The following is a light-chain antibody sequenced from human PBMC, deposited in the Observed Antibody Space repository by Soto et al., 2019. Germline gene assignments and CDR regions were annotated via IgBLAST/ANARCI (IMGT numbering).Light chain of an antibody. CDR3: QHDNSYPWT. Sequence: DIQMTQSPSTLSASIGAIVTITCRASQTINNWLAWYQQKPGQAHNLLIYHASNLETGVPSRFSGSAFGTEFTLTISSLQPDDFATYYCQHDNSYPWTFGQGTKVEIK. CDR1: QTINNW. V-gene: IGKV1-5*01. J-gene: IGKJ1*01. CDR2: HAS.